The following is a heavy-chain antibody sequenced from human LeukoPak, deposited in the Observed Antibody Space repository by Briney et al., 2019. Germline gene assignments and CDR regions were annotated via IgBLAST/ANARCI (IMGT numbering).Heavy chain of an antibody. D-gene: IGHD3-10*01. J-gene: IGHJ6*03. CDR2: MNSNSGNT. Sequence: ASVKVSCKASGYTFTSYDINWVRQATGQGLEWMGWMNSNSGNTGYAQKFQGRVTMTRNTSISTAYMELSSLRSEDTAVYYCARVPVFKFISRIAYYMDVWGKGTTVTISS. V-gene: IGHV1-8*01. CDR1: GYTFTSYD. CDR3: ARVPVFKFISRIAYYMDV.